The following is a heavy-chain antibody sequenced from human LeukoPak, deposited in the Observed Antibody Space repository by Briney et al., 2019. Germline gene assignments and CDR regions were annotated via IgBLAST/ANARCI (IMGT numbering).Heavy chain of an antibody. J-gene: IGHJ4*02. CDR2: ILPDSGAT. CDR3: ARGHEYYSGLGSSDY. V-gene: IGHV1-2*06. CDR1: GYTFTAYY. Sequence: ASVKVSCKASGYTFTAYYMNWVRQAPGQGLEWMGRILPDSGATNYAQKFQGRVTMTGDMSISAAYMELSSLRSDDTAVYYCARGHEYYSGLGSSDYWAQGTLLIVSP. D-gene: IGHD3-10*01.